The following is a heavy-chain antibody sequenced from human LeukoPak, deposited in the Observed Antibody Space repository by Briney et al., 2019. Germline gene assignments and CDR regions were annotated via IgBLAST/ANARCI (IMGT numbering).Heavy chain of an antibody. CDR3: ARGSTFGGVIVIRY. CDR2: INWNGGST. D-gene: IGHD3-16*02. CDR1: GFTFDDYG. V-gene: IGHV3-20*04. Sequence: RAGGSLRLSCAASGFTFDDYGMSWVRQAPGKGLEWVSGINWNGGSTGYADSVKGRFTISRGNAKNSLYLQMNSLRAEDTAVYYCARGSTFGGVIVIRYWGQGTLVTVSS. J-gene: IGHJ4*02.